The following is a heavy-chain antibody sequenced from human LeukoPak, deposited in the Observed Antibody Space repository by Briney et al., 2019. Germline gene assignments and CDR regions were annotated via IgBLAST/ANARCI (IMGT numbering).Heavy chain of an antibody. CDR1: GFTFRNYA. V-gene: IGHV3-23*01. CDR3: ARVPDFWSGYYPDY. D-gene: IGHD3-3*01. Sequence: GGSLRLSCTTSGFTFRNYAMSWVRQAPGKGLEWVSAISASGAGTYYADSVKGRFTISRDNSKNTLYLQMNSLRADEDTAVYYCARVPDFWSGYYPDYWGQGTLVTVSS. CDR2: ISASGAGT. J-gene: IGHJ4*02.